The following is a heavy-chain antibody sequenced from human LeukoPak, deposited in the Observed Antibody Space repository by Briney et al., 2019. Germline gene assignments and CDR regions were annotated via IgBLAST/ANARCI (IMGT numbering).Heavy chain of an antibody. V-gene: IGHV4-39*02. CDR2: IYYSGST. Sequence: SETLSLTCTVSGGSISSSSYYWGWIRQPPGKGLEWIGSIYYSGSTYYNPSLKSRVTISVDTSKNQFSLKLSSVTAADTAVYYCARDGVMGAYCGGDCYLFDYWGQGTLVTVSS. J-gene: IGHJ4*02. D-gene: IGHD2-21*01. CDR1: GGSISSSSYY. CDR3: ARDGVMGAYCGGDCYLFDY.